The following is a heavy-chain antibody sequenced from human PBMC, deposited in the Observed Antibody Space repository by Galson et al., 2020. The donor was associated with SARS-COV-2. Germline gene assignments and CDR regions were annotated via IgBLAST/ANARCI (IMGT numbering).Heavy chain of an antibody. Sequence: GGSLRLSCAASGFTFSSYGMHWVRQAPGKGLEWVAVIWYDGSNKYYADSVKGRFTISRDNSKNTLYLQMNSLRAKDTAVYYCARDHVGATSAFDIWGQGTMVTVSS. CDR3: ARDHVGATSAFDI. V-gene: IGHV3-33*01. D-gene: IGHD1-26*01. CDR2: IWYDGSNK. J-gene: IGHJ3*02. CDR1: GFTFSSYG.